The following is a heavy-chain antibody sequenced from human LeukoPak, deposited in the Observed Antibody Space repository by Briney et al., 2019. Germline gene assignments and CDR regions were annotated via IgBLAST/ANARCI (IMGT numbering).Heavy chain of an antibody. CDR2: IYYSGST. J-gene: IGHJ6*03. V-gene: IGHV4-30-4*07. Sequence: PSETLSLTCAVSGGSISSGGYSWSWIRQPPGKGLEWIGYIYYSGSTYYNPSLKSRVSISVDTSKNQFSLKLSSVTAADTAVYYCARGYSGFAPRGNYYYYYMDVWGKGTTVTVSS. D-gene: IGHD5-12*01. CDR1: GGSISSGGYS. CDR3: ARGYSGFAPRGNYYYYYMDV.